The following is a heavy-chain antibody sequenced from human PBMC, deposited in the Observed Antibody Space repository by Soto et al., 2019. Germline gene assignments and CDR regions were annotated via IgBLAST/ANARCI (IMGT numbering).Heavy chain of an antibody. CDR3: ARSGSTVTSDVDY. V-gene: IGHV3-21*01. Sequence: EVQLVESGGGLVKPGGSLRLSCAASGFTFSSYSMNWVRQAPGKGLEWVSSISRSSSYIYYADSVKGRFTISRDNAKNSLYLQMNSLRAEDTAVYYCARSGSTVTSDVDYWGQGTLVTVSS. CDR1: GFTFSSYS. CDR2: ISRSSSYI. J-gene: IGHJ4*02. D-gene: IGHD4-17*01.